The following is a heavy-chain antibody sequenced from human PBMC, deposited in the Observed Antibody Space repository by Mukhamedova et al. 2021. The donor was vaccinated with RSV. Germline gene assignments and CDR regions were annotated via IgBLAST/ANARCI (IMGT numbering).Heavy chain of an antibody. CDR1: SSYA. CDR2: ISYDGSNK. D-gene: IGHD3-3*01. J-gene: IGHJ6*01. Sequence: SSYAMHWVRQAPGKGLEWVAVISYDGSNKYYADSVKGRFTISRDNSKNTLYLQMNSLRAEDTVVYYCARSNYDFWSGWGGYYYGM. V-gene: IGHV3-30*04. CDR3: ARSNYDFWSGWGGYYYGM.